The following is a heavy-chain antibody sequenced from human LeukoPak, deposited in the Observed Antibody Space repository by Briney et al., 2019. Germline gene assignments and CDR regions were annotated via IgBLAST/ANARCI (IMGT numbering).Heavy chain of an antibody. Sequence: GGSLRLSCAASGFTFSSYAMSWVRQAPGKGLEWVSAISGSGGSTYYADSVKGRFTISRDNSKNTLYLQMNSLTAEDTAVYYCAKEFPAPVVVVAATILGNDSFDYWGQGTLVTVSS. D-gene: IGHD2-15*01. V-gene: IGHV3-23*01. CDR3: AKEFPAPVVVVAATILGNDSFDY. J-gene: IGHJ4*02. CDR1: GFTFSSYA. CDR2: ISGSGGST.